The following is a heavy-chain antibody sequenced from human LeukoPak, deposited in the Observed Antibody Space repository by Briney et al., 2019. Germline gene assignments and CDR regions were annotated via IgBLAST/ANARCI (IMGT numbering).Heavy chain of an antibody. CDR3: IVFGDSNH. CDR2: IHSSGGT. Sequence: PGGSLRLPCAASGFTGSNNYMSWVRQAPGKGLEWVSAIHSSGGTYYADSVKGRFTISRDTSKNTLYLQINSLRVEDTAVYYCIVFGDSNHWGQGTLVTVSS. CDR1: GFTGSNNY. J-gene: IGHJ5*02. D-gene: IGHD4-17*01. V-gene: IGHV3-53*01.